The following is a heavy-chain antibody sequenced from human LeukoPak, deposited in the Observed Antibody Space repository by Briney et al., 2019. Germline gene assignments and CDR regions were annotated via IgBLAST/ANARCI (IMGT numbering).Heavy chain of an antibody. D-gene: IGHD1-26*01. V-gene: IGHV4-34*01. J-gene: IGHJ4*02. Sequence: SETLSLTCAVYGESFSGYYWSWIRQPPGKGLEWIGEINHSGSTNYNPSLKSRVTISVDTSKNQFSLKLSSVTAADTAVYYCAKDLGLVGATTVFGGFEFDYWGQGTLVTVSS. CDR1: GESFSGYY. CDR3: AKDLGLVGATTVFGGFEFDY. CDR2: INHSGST.